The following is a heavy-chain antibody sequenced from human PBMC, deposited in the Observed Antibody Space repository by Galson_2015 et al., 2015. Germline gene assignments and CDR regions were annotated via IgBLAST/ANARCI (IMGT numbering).Heavy chain of an antibody. CDR3: ARDWGGMFDY. CDR2: ISSSSSTI. V-gene: IGHV3-48*02. J-gene: IGHJ4*02. Sequence: SLRLSCAASGFTFSSYRMNWVRQAPGKGLEWIAYISSSSSTIDYADSVRGRFTTSRDNAKNSLYLQMNSLRDEDTAVYYCARDWGGMFDYWGQGTLVTVSS. CDR1: GFTFSSYR. D-gene: IGHD2-21*01.